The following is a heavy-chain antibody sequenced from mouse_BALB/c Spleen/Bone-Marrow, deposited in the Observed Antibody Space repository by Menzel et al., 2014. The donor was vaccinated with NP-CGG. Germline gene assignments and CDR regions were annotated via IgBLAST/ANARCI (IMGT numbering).Heavy chain of an antibody. D-gene: IGHD3-1*01. V-gene: IGHV5-6-3*01. Sequence: DVKLQESGGGLVQPGGSLKLSCAASGFTFSSYGMSWVRQTPDKRLELVATINSNGGSTYYPDSVKGRFTISRDNAKNTLYLQMSSLKSEDTAMYYCARGAARATWFAYWGQGTLVTVSA. CDR1: GFTFSSYG. J-gene: IGHJ3*01. CDR3: ARGAARATWFAY. CDR2: INSNGGST.